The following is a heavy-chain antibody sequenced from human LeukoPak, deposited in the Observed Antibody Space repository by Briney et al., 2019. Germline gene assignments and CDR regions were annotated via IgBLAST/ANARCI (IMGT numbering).Heavy chain of an antibody. J-gene: IGHJ5*02. Sequence: SETLSLTCTVSGVFISSSENYWGWIRQPPGKGLEWIGSIHYSGTTYYNPSLKSRVSISVDTSKNQFSLKLSSVTAADTAVYYCARDTYYYDSSGYRANWFDPWGQGTLVTVSS. CDR3: ARDTYYYDSSGYRANWFDP. CDR2: IHYSGTT. D-gene: IGHD3-22*01. CDR1: GVFISSSENY. V-gene: IGHV4-39*02.